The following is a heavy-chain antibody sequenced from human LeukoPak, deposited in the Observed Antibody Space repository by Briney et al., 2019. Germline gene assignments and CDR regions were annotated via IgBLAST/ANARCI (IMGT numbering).Heavy chain of an antibody. D-gene: IGHD6-13*01. CDR2: ISSGSDTI. CDR3: ARGVAAAGYYYYGMDV. J-gene: IGHJ6*02. V-gene: IGHV3-48*01. Sequence: PGGSLRLSCAASGFTFSRYSMNWVRQAPGKGLEWISYISSGSDTIDYADSVKGRFTISRDNARNSLYVQMNSLRADDTAVYYCARGVAAAGYYYYGMDVWGQGTTVTVSS. CDR1: GFTFSRYS.